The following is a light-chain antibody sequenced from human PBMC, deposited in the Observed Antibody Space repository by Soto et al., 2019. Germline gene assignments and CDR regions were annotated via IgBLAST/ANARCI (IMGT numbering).Light chain of an antibody. Sequence: EIVLKKSPAALYVSKRERVILSCRASQSVDISLAWYQQKPGQAPRLLIYGASTRATDMPGTFSGRGSGTEFTLTIRSLQSEDFAVYFCQQYNNWPSFGQGRRPEI. CDR1: QSVDIS. CDR2: GAS. V-gene: IGKV3-15*01. J-gene: IGKJ5*01. CDR3: QQYNNWPS.